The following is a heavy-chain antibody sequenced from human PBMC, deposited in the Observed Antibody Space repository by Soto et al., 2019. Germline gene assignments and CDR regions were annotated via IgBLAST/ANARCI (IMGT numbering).Heavy chain of an antibody. CDR3: ARMPYTGSNPPFDY. J-gene: IGHJ4*02. CDR2: VYYSGST. D-gene: IGHD1-26*01. CDR1: GGSIRSYY. Sequence: ASETLSLTCTVSGGSIRSYYWSWIRQSPGKGLEMIGYVYYSGSTIYNPSLKSRVTISVDTSNNQFSLKLSSVTAADTAVYYCARMPYTGSNPPFDYWGRGTLVNVSS. V-gene: IGHV4-59*01.